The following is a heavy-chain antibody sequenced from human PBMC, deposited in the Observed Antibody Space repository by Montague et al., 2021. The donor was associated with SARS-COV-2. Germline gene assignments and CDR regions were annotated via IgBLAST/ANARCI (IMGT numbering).Heavy chain of an antibody. V-gene: IGHV4-34*01. CDR3: VRCSIGWSILDV. Sequence: SETLSLTCSVYGGSFSGYYWSWIRQLPGKGLEWIGEVSHSGSTNYNPSLKSRVTISIDSSKNHSSLQLRSVTAADTAVYYCVRCSIGWSILDVWGQGSTVTVSS. J-gene: IGHJ6*02. CDR2: VSHSGST. CDR1: GGSFSGYY. D-gene: IGHD6-19*01.